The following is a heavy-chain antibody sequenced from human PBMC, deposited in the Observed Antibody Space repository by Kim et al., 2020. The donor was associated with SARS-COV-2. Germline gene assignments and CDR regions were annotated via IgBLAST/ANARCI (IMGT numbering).Heavy chain of an antibody. V-gene: IGHV4-59*09. Sequence: HSLKNRVTMSVDTSKDQFSLMLSSVTAADTAVYYCAGGNLLDYYYGMDVWGQGTTVTVSS. CDR3: AGGNLLDYYYGMDV. J-gene: IGHJ6*02. D-gene: IGHD2-21*01.